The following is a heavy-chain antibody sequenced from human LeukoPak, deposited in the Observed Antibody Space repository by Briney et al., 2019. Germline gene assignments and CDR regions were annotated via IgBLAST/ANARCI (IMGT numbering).Heavy chain of an antibody. D-gene: IGHD3-22*01. CDR1: GGSISSYY. J-gene: IGHJ5*02. CDR2: IYYSEST. V-gene: IGHV4-59*01. CDR3: ARGYYDSSGYNWFDP. Sequence: SETLSLTCTVSGGSISSYYWSWIRQPPGRGLEWIGYIYYSESTNYNPSLKSRVTISVDTSKNQFSPKLSSVTATDTAVYYCARGYYDSSGYNWFDPWGQGTLVTVFS.